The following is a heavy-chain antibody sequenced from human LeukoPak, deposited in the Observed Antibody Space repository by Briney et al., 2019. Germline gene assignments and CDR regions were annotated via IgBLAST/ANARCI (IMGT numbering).Heavy chain of an antibody. Sequence: ASVKVSCKASGYTFTSYGISWVRQAPGQGLEWMGWISAYNGNTNYAQKLQSRVTMTTDTSTSTAYMELRSLRSDDTAVYYCARVRGVVVPAAMTPGLGWFDPWGQGTLVTVSS. CDR3: ARVRGVVVPAAMTPGLGWFDP. V-gene: IGHV1-18*01. D-gene: IGHD2-2*01. J-gene: IGHJ5*02. CDR1: GYTFTSYG. CDR2: ISAYNGNT.